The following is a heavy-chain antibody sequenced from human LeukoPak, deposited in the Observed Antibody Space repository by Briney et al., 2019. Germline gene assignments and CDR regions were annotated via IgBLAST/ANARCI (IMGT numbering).Heavy chain of an antibody. D-gene: IGHD1-26*01. J-gene: IGHJ4*02. CDR1: GFTFGDYS. CDR2: IRSKAYGGTT. V-gene: IGHV3-49*04. Sequence: HPGGSLRLSCTASGFTFGDYSMNWVRQAPGKGLEWVGFIRSKAYGGTTEYAASVKGRFTISRDDSKSIAYLQMNSLKTEDTAVYYCTRGWRATHDYWGQGTLVTVSS. CDR3: TRGWRATHDY.